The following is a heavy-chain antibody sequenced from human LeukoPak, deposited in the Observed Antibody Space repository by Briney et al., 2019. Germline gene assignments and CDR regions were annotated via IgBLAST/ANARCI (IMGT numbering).Heavy chain of an antibody. D-gene: IGHD5-12*01. J-gene: IGHJ5*02. CDR1: GGSISSSSYY. Sequence: SGTLSLTCTVSGGSISSSSYYWVWIRQPPGKGLEWIGSIYYSGSTYYNPSLKSRVTISVDTSKNQFSLKLTSVTAADTAVYYCARLGHSGYDFDNWGQGTLVTVSS. V-gene: IGHV4-39*07. CDR2: IYYSGST. CDR3: ARLGHSGYDFDN.